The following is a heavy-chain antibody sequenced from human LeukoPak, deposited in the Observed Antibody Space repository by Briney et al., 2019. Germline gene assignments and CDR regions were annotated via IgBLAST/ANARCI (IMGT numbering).Heavy chain of an antibody. Sequence: GGSLRLSCAGSGYTVGSNYMTSVRQATGKGLEWVSLIFCGGDTRYADSVKGRFTISKDNSKNTVYLQMNSLRADDTAVYFCWRPNVLSSVDFWGQGTLVTVAS. CDR3: WRPNVLSSVDF. CDR2: IFCGGDT. J-gene: IGHJ4*02. CDR1: GYTVGSNY. V-gene: IGHV3-53*01. D-gene: IGHD5/OR15-5a*01.